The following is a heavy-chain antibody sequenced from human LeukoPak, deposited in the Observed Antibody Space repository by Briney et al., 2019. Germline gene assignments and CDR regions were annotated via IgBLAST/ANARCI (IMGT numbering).Heavy chain of an antibody. CDR2: ISAYNGNT. Sequence: ASVKVSCKASGYSLTSYGISWVRQAPGQGLEWMGWISAYNGNTNYAQKLQGRVTMTTDTSTSTAYMELRSLRSDDTAVYYCARDYSSSWYFYYYGMDVWGQGTTVTVSS. V-gene: IGHV1-18*01. J-gene: IGHJ6*02. CDR1: GYSLTSYG. D-gene: IGHD6-13*01. CDR3: ARDYSSSWYFYYYGMDV.